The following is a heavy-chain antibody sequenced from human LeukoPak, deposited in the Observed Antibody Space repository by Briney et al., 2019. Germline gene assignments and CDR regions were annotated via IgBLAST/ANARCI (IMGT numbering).Heavy chain of an antibody. V-gene: IGHV1-69*13. CDR1: GYTFTSNH. J-gene: IGHJ6*02. CDR2: IIPIFGTA. Sequence: GASVKVSCKASGYTFTSNHIHWVRQAPGQGLEWMGGIIPIFGTANYAQKFQGRVTITADESTSTAYMELSSLRSEDTAVYYCARESGDDFSPNFKLYGMDVWGQGTTVTVSS. D-gene: IGHD3-3*01. CDR3: ARESGDDFSPNFKLYGMDV.